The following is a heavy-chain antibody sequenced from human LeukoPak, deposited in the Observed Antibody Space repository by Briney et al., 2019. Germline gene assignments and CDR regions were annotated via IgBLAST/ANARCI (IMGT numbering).Heavy chain of an antibody. CDR3: ARELTGSGCPYYFDY. CDR1: GFTFSSYA. V-gene: IGHV3-30-3*01. D-gene: IGHD3-22*01. J-gene: IGHJ4*02. CDR2: ISYDGSNK. Sequence: GGSLRLSCAASGFTFSSYAMHWVRQAPGKGLEWVAVISYDGSNKYYADSVKGRFTISRDNSKNTLYLQMNSLRAEDTAVYYCARELTGSGCPYYFDYWGQGTLVTVSS.